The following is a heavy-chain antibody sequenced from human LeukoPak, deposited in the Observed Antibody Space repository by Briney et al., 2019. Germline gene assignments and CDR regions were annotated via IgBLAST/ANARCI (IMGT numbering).Heavy chain of an antibody. Sequence: GESLKISCKVSGYTFSTHWIGWVRQMPGKGLEWMAVIYPGDSRTRYNPSFQGQVTISVDKSINTAYLKWSSLKASDTALYYCACRMFASNWFQPWGQGTLVTVSS. CDR1: GYTFSTHW. D-gene: IGHD3-10*02. CDR3: ACRMFASNWFQP. CDR2: IYPGDSRT. V-gene: IGHV5-51*01. J-gene: IGHJ5*02.